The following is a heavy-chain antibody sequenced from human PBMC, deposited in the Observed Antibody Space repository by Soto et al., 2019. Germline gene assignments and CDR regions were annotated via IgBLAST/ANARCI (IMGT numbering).Heavy chain of an antibody. V-gene: IGHV1-69*13. CDR2: IIPILGTA. Sequence: SVKVSCKASGGTFSSYAISWVRQAPGQGLEWMGGIIPILGTANYAQKFQGRVTITADESTSTAYMELSSLRSEDTAVYYCARSLYYYDSSGYYYFDYWGQGTLVTVSS. CDR1: GGTFSSYA. CDR3: ARSLYYYDSSGYYYFDY. J-gene: IGHJ4*02. D-gene: IGHD3-22*01.